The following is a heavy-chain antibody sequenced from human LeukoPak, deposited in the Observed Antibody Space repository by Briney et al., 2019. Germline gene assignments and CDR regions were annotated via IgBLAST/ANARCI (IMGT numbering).Heavy chain of an antibody. CDR1: GYTFTGYY. CDR2: IHPKSGGT. J-gene: IGHJ4*02. V-gene: IGHV1-2*02. Sequence: ASMKVSCKASGYTFTGYYLHWVRQAPGQSLEWMGWIHPKSGGTSYAQKSQGRVTMTRDTSISTAYMELSSLRSDDTAVYYCAREISGSFYYWGQGTLVTVSS. D-gene: IGHD1-26*01. CDR3: AREISGSFYY.